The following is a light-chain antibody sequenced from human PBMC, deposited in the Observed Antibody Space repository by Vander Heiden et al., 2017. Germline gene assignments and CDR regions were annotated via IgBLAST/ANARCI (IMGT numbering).Light chain of an antibody. CDR1: QSFEYSDGNTY. J-gene: IGKJ1*01. V-gene: IGKV2-30*01. Sequence: VVMPQSPPPLPVTRGQPASTTCRSSQSFEYSDGNTYLNWFQQKPGQSPKRLIYKVSNRDSGVPDRFSGSGSGTDFTLKISRVEAEDVGVYFCMQGTNWPPTFGQGTKVEIK. CDR3: MQGTNWPPT. CDR2: KVS.